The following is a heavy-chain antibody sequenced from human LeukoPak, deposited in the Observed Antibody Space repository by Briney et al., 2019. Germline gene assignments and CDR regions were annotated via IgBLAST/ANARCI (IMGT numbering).Heavy chain of an antibody. J-gene: IGHJ4*02. V-gene: IGHV5-51*01. CDR3: ARPYDSSGYYYLDY. Sequence: GASLKISCKGSGYSFTSYWIGWVRQMPGKGLEWMGIIYPGDSDTRYSPSFQGQVTISADKSISTAYLQWSSLRASDTAMYYCARPYDSSGYYYLDYWGQGTLVTVSS. CDR2: IYPGDSDT. CDR1: GYSFTSYW. D-gene: IGHD3-22*01.